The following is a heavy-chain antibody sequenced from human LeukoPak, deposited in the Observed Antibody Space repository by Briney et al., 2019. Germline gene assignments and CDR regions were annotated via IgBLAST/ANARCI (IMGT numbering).Heavy chain of an antibody. V-gene: IGHV1-2*02. D-gene: IGHD3-3*01. CDR3: ARAVDFWSGSAPVDY. CDR1: GYTFTGYY. CDR2: INPNSGGT. Sequence: ASVKVSCKASGYTFTGYYMHWVRQAPGQGVEWMGWINPNSGGTNYAQKFQGRVTITRDTSISTAYMELSRLRSDDTAVYYCARAVDFWSGSAPVDYWGQGTLVTVSS. J-gene: IGHJ4*02.